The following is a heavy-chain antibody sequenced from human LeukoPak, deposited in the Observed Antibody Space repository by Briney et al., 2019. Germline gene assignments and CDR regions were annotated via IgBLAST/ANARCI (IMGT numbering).Heavy chain of an antibody. D-gene: IGHD3-22*01. CDR1: GGTFSTYA. CDR2: IIPIFGTG. Sequence: ASVKVSCKTSGGTFSTYAISWVRQAPGQGLEWMGGIIPIFGTGNYAQKFQGRVTITADESTSTAYMELSSLRSEDTAVYYCARGLGDSSGYYYSDNWGQRTLVTVSS. CDR3: ARGLGDSSGYYYSDN. J-gene: IGHJ4*02. V-gene: IGHV1-69*13.